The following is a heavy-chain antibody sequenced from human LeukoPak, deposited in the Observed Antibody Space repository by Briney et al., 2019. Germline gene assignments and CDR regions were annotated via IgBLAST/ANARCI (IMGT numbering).Heavy chain of an antibody. Sequence: SETLSLTCTVSGYSISSGYHWGWIRQPPGKGLEWIGSIYHSGSTYYNPSLKSRVTISVDTSKNQFSLKLSSVTAADTAVYYCARERIGYSDPEDYFDYWGQGTLVTVSS. V-gene: IGHV4-38-2*02. CDR3: ARERIGYSDPEDYFDY. J-gene: IGHJ4*02. CDR1: GYSISSGYH. CDR2: IYHSGST. D-gene: IGHD5-12*01.